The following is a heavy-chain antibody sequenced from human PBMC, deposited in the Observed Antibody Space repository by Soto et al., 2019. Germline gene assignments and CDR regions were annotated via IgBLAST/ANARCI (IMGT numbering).Heavy chain of an antibody. V-gene: IGHV4-30-2*01. CDR1: GGSISSGGYS. J-gene: IGHJ4*02. CDR3: ASSYDSSGSSFDY. Sequence: QLQLQESGSGLVKPSQTLSLTCAVSGGSISSGGYSWSWIRQPPGKGLEWIGYIYHSGSTYYNPSLKSRVTISVDRSKNQFSLKLSSVTAADTAVYYCASSYDSSGSSFDYWGQGTLVTVSS. D-gene: IGHD3-22*01. CDR2: IYHSGST.